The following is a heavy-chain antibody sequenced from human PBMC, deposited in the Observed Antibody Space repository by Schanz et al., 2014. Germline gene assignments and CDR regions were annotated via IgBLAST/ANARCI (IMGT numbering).Heavy chain of an antibody. Sequence: QVHLVQSGAEVKEPGSSVKVSCKPSGGTFVTFFFTWVRQAPGQGPQWMGRISPLLGVANYAQEFQGRVTITADRSTSTASMELSSLRSEDTAVYYCAREGCSSSSCFLHYGLDVWGRGTTVTVSS. CDR1: GGTFVTFF. J-gene: IGHJ6*02. D-gene: IGHD2-2*01. CDR3: AREGCSSSSCFLHYGLDV. V-gene: IGHV1-69*04. CDR2: ISPLLGVA.